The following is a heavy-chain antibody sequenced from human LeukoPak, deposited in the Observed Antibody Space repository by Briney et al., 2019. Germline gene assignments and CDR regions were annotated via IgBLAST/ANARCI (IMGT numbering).Heavy chain of an antibody. V-gene: IGHV1-2*02. CDR3: ADLGGESIAAADDEAFDI. CDR2: INPNSGGT. CDR1: GYTFTGYY. Sequence: ASVKVSCKASGYTFTGYYMHWVRQAPGQGLEWMGWINPNSGGTNYAQKFQGRVTMTRDTSISTAYMELSRLRSDDTAVYYCADLGGESIAAADDEAFDIWGQGTMVTVSS. J-gene: IGHJ3*02. D-gene: IGHD6-13*01.